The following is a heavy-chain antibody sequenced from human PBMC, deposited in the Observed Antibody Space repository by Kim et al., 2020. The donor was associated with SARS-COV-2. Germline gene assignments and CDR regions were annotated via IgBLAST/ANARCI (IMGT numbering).Heavy chain of an antibody. V-gene: IGHV3-23*01. J-gene: IGHJ4*02. D-gene: IGHD3-10*01. CDR3: AKHYYASGSNIRCYFDS. Sequence: VNGRFTRYRENSKNTLYLQMNSLGAEDTAVYYCAKHYYASGSNIRCYFDSWGQGTLVTVSS.